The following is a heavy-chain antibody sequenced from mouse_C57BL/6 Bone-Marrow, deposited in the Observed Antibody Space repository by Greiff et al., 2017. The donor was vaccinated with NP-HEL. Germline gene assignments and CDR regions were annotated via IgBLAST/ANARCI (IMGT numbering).Heavy chain of an antibody. CDR1: GYTFTSYT. J-gene: IGHJ2*01. D-gene: IGHD2-1*01. CDR3: ERGGKDY. CDR2: INPSSGYT. Sequence: VQLMESGAELARPGASVKMSCKASGYTFTSYTMHWVKQRPGQGLEWIGYINPSSGYTKYIQKFKDKATLTADKSSSTAYMQLSSLTSEDSAVYYGERGGKDYWGQGTTLTVSA. V-gene: IGHV1-4*01.